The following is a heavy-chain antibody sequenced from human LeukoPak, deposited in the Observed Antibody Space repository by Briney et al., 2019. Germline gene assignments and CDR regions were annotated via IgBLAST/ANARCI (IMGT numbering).Heavy chain of an antibody. Sequence: PSETLSLTCTVSGGSISSYYWSWIRQPPGKGLEWIGYIYYSGSTYYNPSLKSRVTISVDTSKNQFSLKLSSVIAADTAVYYCARDVILWSLVSDYWGQGTLVTVSS. CDR3: ARDVILWSLVSDY. J-gene: IGHJ4*02. CDR1: GGSISSYY. CDR2: IYYSGST. V-gene: IGHV4-59*12. D-gene: IGHD2-21*01.